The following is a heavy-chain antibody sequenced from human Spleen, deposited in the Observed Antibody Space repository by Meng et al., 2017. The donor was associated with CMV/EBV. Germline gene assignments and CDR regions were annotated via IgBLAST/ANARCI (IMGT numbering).Heavy chain of an antibody. J-gene: IGHJ5*02. D-gene: IGHD6-13*01. CDR2: MNNRERT. Sequence: VVVQEWRDGLVKASVEFCLTSAVSGEFSREFYWRRIRQPQGQALKWMGEMNNRERTHDNGSLEGLVTVSVDTIRGECVLGLSSEAAASTAVYYCQRSMVAARHHLFAPWGQGTLVTVSS. CDR3: QRSMVAARHHLFAP. V-gene: IGHV4-34*01. CDR1: GEFSREFY.